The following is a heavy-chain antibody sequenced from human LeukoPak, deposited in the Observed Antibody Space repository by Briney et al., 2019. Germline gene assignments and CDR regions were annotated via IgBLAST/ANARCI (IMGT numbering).Heavy chain of an antibody. CDR1: GYTFTSYG. CDR3: ARDPQSTVVVVAANFDY. Sequence: ASVKVSRKASGYTFTSYGISWVRQAPGQGLEWMGWISAYNGNTNYAQKLQGRVTMTTDTSTSTAYMELRSLRSDDTAVYYCARDPQSTVVVVAANFDYWGQGTLVTVSS. CDR2: ISAYNGNT. J-gene: IGHJ4*02. V-gene: IGHV1-18*01. D-gene: IGHD2-15*01.